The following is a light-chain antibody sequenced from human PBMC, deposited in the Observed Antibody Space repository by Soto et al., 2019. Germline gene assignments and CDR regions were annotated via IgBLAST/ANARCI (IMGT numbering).Light chain of an antibody. Sequence: EIVMTQYPATLSVSPGEGATLSCRASQSVSSKIAWYQQKPGQAPRLLIYGASTRATGIPARFSGSGSGTEFTLPISSLQSEDFAVYYCQQYNNWPPYTFGQGTKLAIK. J-gene: IGKJ2*01. CDR1: QSVSSK. CDR2: GAS. V-gene: IGKV3-15*01. CDR3: QQYNNWPPYT.